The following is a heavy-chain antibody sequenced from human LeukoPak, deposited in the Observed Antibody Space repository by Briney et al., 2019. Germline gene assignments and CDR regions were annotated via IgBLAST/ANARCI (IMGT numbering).Heavy chain of an antibody. Sequence: GGSLRLLCAASGFTFRTYSMHWVRQDPGKGLESVSAISSDGTSTYYANSVKGRFTISRDNSKYTLYLQMGSLRPEDTAVYYCAREAPPGSFDYWGQGTLVTVSS. V-gene: IGHV3-64*01. CDR2: ISSDGTST. CDR3: AREAPPGSFDY. J-gene: IGHJ4*02. CDR1: GFTFRTYS. D-gene: IGHD6-19*01.